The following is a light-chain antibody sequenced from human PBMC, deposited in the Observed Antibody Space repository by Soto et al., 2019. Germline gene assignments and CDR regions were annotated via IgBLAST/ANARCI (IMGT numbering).Light chain of an antibody. V-gene: IGLV2-14*01. CDR2: DVS. CDR3: SSYTSSSTLPYV. Sequence: QSALTQPASVSGSPGQSITISCTGKSSDVGGYNYVSWYQQHPGKAPKLMIYDVSNRPSGVSNRFSGSKSGNTASLTISGLQAEDEADYYCSSYTSSSTLPYVFGTGTKVTVL. J-gene: IGLJ1*01. CDR1: SSDVGGYNY.